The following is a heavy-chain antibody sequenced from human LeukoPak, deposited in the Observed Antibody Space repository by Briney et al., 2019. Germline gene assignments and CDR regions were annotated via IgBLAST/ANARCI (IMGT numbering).Heavy chain of an antibody. V-gene: IGHV3-23*01. CDR1: GFTFSTYS. J-gene: IGHJ4*02. D-gene: IGHD6-19*01. Sequence: AGGSLRVSCAASGFTFSTYSMTWVRQGPGKGLEWVSSIYPSGDSTFYADSVKGRFTISRDNSKNTLYLQMSSLRTEDTAIYYCAKDVVPDSGWDLDYWGQGALVTVSS. CDR2: IYPSGDST. CDR3: AKDVVPDSGWDLDY.